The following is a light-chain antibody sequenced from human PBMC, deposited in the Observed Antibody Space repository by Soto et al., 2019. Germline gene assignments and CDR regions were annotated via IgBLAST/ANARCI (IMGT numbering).Light chain of an antibody. Sequence: ELVLTQSPGTLSLSPGERAILSCRASQSVTSIYLAWYQQKPGQAPRLLIYEASNRATGIPARFSGSGSGADFTLTISSLEPEDFALYYCQQHINWPLTFGGGTKVDIK. V-gene: IGKV3-11*01. CDR2: EAS. CDR1: QSVTSIY. CDR3: QQHINWPLT. J-gene: IGKJ4*01.